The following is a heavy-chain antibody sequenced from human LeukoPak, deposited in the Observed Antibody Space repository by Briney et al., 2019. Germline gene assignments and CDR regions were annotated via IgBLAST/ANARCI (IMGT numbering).Heavy chain of an antibody. V-gene: IGHV1-18*01. CDR1: GYTFTSYG. CDR2: ISAYNGNT. Sequence: ASVKVSCKASGYTFTSYGISWVRQAPGQGLEWMGWISAYNGNTNYAQKLQGRVTMTTDTSTSTAYMELRSLGSDDTAVYHCARGEDYGSGVLNWFDPWGQGTLVTVSS. J-gene: IGHJ5*02. CDR3: ARGEDYGSGVLNWFDP. D-gene: IGHD3-10*01.